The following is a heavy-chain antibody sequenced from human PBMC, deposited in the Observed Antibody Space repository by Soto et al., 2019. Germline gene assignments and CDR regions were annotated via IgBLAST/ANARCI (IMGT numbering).Heavy chain of an antibody. Sequence: QVQLVQSGAEVKSPGASVKVSCKTSGYTLSKYGFSWVRQAPGQGLEWLGWISGYNGKTTFAQKFQGRVTMTTDTSTATAYMELRSLRSDDTAVYFCARARYSDFWSGFRFDFWGQGTLVTVSS. CDR3: ARARYSDFWSGFRFDF. CDR2: ISGYNGKT. V-gene: IGHV1-18*01. CDR1: GYTLSKYG. D-gene: IGHD3-3*01. J-gene: IGHJ4*02.